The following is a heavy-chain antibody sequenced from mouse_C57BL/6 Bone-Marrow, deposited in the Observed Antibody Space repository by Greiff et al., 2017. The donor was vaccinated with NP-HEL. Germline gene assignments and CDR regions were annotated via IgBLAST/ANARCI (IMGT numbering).Heavy chain of an antibody. CDR2: INYDGSST. CDR1: GFTFSDYY. Sequence: EVKLEESEGGLVQPGRSMKLSCTASGFTFSDYYMAWVRQVPEKGLEWVANINYDGSSTYYLDSLKSRFIISRDNAKNILYLQMSSLKSEDTATYYCARALYGKIDYWGQGTTLTVSS. CDR3: ARALYGKIDY. J-gene: IGHJ2*01. D-gene: IGHD2-1*01. V-gene: IGHV5-16*01.